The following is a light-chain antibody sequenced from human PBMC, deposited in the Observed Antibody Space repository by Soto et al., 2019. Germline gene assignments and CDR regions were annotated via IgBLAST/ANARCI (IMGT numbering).Light chain of an antibody. CDR3: QQYNSYGT. V-gene: IGKV1-5*01. CDR1: QSIDSS. CDR2: DAS. J-gene: IGKJ2*01. Sequence: IHMTQTPSTLSASVGDRVTISCRASQSIDSSLAWYQQKPRKGPKLLIYDASTLESGVPSRFSGSGLGTEFALTISSLQPHDFETFYCQQYNSYGTFGQGTKVDIK.